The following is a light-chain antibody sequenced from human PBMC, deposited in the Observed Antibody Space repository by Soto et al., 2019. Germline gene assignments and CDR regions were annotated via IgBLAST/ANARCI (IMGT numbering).Light chain of an antibody. Sequence: DLQMTPSPSTLSASVGDRVTITCRASQSISSWLAWYQQKPGKAPKLLIYKASSLESGVPSRFSGSGSGTEFTLTISSPQPDDFATYYCQQYNSSPWTFGQGTKVEIK. J-gene: IGKJ1*01. CDR1: QSISSW. CDR2: KAS. CDR3: QQYNSSPWT. V-gene: IGKV1-5*03.